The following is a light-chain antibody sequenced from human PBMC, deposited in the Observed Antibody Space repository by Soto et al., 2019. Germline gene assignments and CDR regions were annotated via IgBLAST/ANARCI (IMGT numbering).Light chain of an antibody. CDR2: DVS. Sequence: QSVLTQPASVSGPPGQSITISCTGTSSDVGAYNYVSWYQQHPGKAPKLMIFDVSNRPSGVSDRFSGSKSGNTASLTISGLQAEDEADYYCFSYTSSRTLVFGGGTKLTVL. CDR3: FSYTSSRTLV. J-gene: IGLJ2*01. V-gene: IGLV2-14*01. CDR1: SSDVGAYNY.